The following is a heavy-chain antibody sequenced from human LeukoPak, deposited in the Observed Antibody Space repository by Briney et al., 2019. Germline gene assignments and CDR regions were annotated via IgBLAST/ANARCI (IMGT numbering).Heavy chain of an antibody. J-gene: IGHJ4*02. CDR3: ARPLHYYGSGLGPYYFDY. CDR2: ISYDGSNK. CDR1: GFTFSSYA. D-gene: IGHD3-10*01. V-gene: IGHV3-30-3*01. Sequence: GGSLRLSCAASGFTFSSYAMHWVRQAPGKGLEWVAVISYDGSNKYYADSVKGRFTISRDNSKNTLYLQMNSLRAEDTAVYYCARPLHYYGSGLGPYYFDYWGQGTLVTVSS.